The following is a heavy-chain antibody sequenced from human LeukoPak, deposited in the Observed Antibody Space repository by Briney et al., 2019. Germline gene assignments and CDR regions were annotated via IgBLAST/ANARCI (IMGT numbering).Heavy chain of an antibody. Sequence: GGSLRLSCAASGFTFCSYAITWVRQAPGKGLEWVSTIRGCGGAALYADSVKGRFTISRDTSRSAVYVEMTSLRAEDTAVYYCAQRANSPMNYAFDIWGQGTVVTVSS. CDR1: GFTFCSYA. V-gene: IGHV3-23*01. CDR2: IRGCGGAA. D-gene: IGHD4/OR15-4a*01. CDR3: AQRANSPMNYAFDI. J-gene: IGHJ3*02.